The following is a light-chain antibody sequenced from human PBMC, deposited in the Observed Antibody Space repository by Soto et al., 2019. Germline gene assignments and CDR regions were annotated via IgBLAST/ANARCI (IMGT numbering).Light chain of an antibody. Sequence: DIQMTQSPSSLSASVGDRVTITCRASQDIRSDLGWFQQKPGKAPKRLIYAASTLESGVPSRFSGSRSGTEFTLTISSLQPEDFATYYCLQHNSYPFTFGPGPKVDIK. CDR1: QDIRSD. V-gene: IGKV1-17*01. CDR2: AAS. CDR3: LQHNSYPFT. J-gene: IGKJ3*01.